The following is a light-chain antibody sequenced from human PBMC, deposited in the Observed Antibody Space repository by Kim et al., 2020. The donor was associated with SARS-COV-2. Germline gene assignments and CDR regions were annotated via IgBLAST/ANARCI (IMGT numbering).Light chain of an antibody. CDR2: NAS. CDR1: QGINTW. J-gene: IGKJ4*01. Sequence: DIQMTQSPSSVSASGGDRVSITCRASQGINTWLVWYQQKPGKVPNLLIYNASSLHSGVPSRFSGSGSGTDFTLTISTLQPEDFGTYDYQQADNLPLSFGGGTKVDIK. CDR3: QQADNLPLS. V-gene: IGKV1-12*01.